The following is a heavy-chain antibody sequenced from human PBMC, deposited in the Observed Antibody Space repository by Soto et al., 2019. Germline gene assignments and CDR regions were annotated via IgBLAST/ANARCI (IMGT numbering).Heavy chain of an antibody. CDR3: ARDRGDYGEFYYYYGMDV. J-gene: IGHJ6*02. Sequence: ETLSLTCTVSGGSISSYYWSWIRQPPGKGLEWIGYIYYSGSTNYNPSLKSRVTISVDTSKNQFSLKLSSVTAADTALYYCARDRGDYGEFYYYYGMDVWGQGTTVTVSS. D-gene: IGHD4-17*01. CDR2: IYYSGST. CDR1: GGSISSYY. V-gene: IGHV4-59*01.